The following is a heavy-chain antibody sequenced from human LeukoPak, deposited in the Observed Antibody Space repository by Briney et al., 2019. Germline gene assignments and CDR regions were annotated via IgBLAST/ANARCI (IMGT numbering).Heavy chain of an antibody. CDR3: ASTGSSWPYYYYYMDV. J-gene: IGHJ6*03. Sequence: SETLSLTCTVSGDSISSNLYFWTWIRHPPGKELEWIGVINHRGSTNYNPSLKSRVTISVDTSKNQFSLKLSSVTAADTAVDYCASTGSSWPYYYYYMDVWGKRTTVTISS. D-gene: IGHD6-13*01. V-gene: IGHV4-39*01. CDR1: GDSISSNLYF. CDR2: INHRGST.